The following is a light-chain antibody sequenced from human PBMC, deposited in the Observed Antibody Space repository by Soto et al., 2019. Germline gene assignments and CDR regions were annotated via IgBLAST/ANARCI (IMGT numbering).Light chain of an antibody. Sequence: EFVLTHSPGTLSLSPGERATLSCRATQSVSSSYLAWYQQKPGQAPRILIYGAYTRATGIPDRFSGSGSGTDFTHTIIRLEREDFAVYYCQKYGSSPPLTIGGGTQVEIK. J-gene: IGKJ4*01. CDR3: QKYGSSPPLT. CDR2: GAY. CDR1: QSVSSSY. V-gene: IGKV3-20*01.